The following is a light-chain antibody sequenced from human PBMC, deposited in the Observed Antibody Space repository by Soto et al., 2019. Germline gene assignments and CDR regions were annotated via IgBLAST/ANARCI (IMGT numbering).Light chain of an antibody. Sequence: SALTQPASVSGSPGQSSTISCTGIGRDIGAYDYVSWYQQHPGKAPKLLIYGVKNRPSGVSYRFSASKSAFTASLTISGLQAEDEAHYYCSSYTTSYFYVFGPGTKVTVL. J-gene: IGLJ1*01. CDR2: GVK. V-gene: IGLV2-14*01. CDR1: GRDIGAYDY. CDR3: SSYTTSYFYV.